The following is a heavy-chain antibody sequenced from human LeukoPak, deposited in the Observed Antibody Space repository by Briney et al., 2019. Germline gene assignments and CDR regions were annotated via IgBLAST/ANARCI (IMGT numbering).Heavy chain of an antibody. CDR3: ARGNDY. Sequence: SETLSLTCTVSGASLNTSYWSWIRQPPGKGLEWIGYIYYGGSTNYNPSLKSRVTISVDTSTNQVSLKLSSVTAADTAVYYCARGNDYWGQGTLVTVYS. J-gene: IGHJ4*02. CDR2: IYYGGST. CDR1: GASLNTSY. V-gene: IGHV4-59*08.